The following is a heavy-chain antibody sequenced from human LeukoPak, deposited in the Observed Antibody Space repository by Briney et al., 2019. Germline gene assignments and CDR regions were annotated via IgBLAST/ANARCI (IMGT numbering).Heavy chain of an antibody. CDR3: AKGPLIEVAGTTWDQ. CDR2: IKQDGGDK. CDR1: GFTFSSYA. J-gene: IGHJ4*02. V-gene: IGHV3-7*03. D-gene: IGHD6-19*01. Sequence: GGSLRLSCAASGFTFSSYAMHWVRQAPGKGLEWVANIKQDGGDKYYMDSVKGRFSISRDNAKNSLFLQMNSLRAEDTAVYYCAKGPLIEVAGTTWDQWGQGTLVTVSS.